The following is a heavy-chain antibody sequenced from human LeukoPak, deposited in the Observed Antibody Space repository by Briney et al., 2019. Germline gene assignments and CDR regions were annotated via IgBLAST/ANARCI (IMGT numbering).Heavy chain of an antibody. CDR2: ISGSGGST. CDR1: GFTFSSYA. Sequence: GGSLRLSCAASGFTFSSYAMSWVRQAPGKGLEWVSAISGSGGSTYYADSVKGRFTISRDNSKNMLYLQMNSLRAEDTAVYYCARHKKRITMIVAYYYYYMDVWGKGTTVTVSS. CDR3: ARHKKRITMIVAYYYYYMDV. J-gene: IGHJ6*03. V-gene: IGHV3-23*01. D-gene: IGHD3-22*01.